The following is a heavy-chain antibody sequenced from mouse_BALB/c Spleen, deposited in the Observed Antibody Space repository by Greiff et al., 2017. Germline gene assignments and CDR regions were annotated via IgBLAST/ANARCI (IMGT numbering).Heavy chain of an antibody. D-gene: IGHD2-1*01. J-gene: IGHJ4*01. CDR1: GFTFSDYY. CDR2: ISDGGSYT. CDR3: ARGGYYGNYDAMDY. Sequence: DVKLQESGGGLVKPGGSLKLSCAASGFTFSDYYMYWVRQTPEKRLEWVATISDGGSYTYYPDSVKGRFTISRDNAKNNLYLQMSSLKSEDTAMYYCARGGYYGNYDAMDYWGQGTSVTVSS. V-gene: IGHV5-4*02.